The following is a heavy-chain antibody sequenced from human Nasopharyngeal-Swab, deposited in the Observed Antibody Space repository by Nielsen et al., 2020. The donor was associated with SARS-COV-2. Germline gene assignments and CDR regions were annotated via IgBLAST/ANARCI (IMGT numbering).Heavy chain of an antibody. Sequence: GGSLRLSCAASGFTFSSYSMNWVRQAPGKGLEWVSSISSSSSYIYYADSVKGRFTISRDNAKNSLYLQMNNLRADDTAIYYCARTAAFCGGDCYSEYFQHWGQGTLVTVSS. CDR3: ARTAAFCGGDCYSEYFQH. V-gene: IGHV3-21*01. CDR2: ISSSSSYI. J-gene: IGHJ1*01. D-gene: IGHD2-21*02. CDR1: GFTFSSYS.